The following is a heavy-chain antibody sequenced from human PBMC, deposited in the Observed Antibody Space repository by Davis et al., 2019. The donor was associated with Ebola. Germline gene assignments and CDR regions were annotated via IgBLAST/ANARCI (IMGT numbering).Heavy chain of an antibody. D-gene: IGHD3/OR15-3a*01. CDR3: ASSYDFWSGHDDHAFDI. V-gene: IGHV1-18*04. CDR1: GYTFTNYG. Sequence: AASVKVSCKASGYTFTNYGVSWLRQAPGQGLEWIGWISAYNGNTNYGQKFQGRVTLNTNTPTSTAYMEMRSLRSDGTAVYYCASSYDFWSGHDDHAFDIWGQGTMVTVSS. J-gene: IGHJ3*02. CDR2: ISAYNGNT.